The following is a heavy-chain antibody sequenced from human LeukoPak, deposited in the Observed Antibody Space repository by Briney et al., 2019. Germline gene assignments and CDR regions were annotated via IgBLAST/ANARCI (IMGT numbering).Heavy chain of an antibody. J-gene: IGHJ4*02. V-gene: IGHV4-34*01. CDR1: GGSFSGYY. D-gene: IGHD3-9*01. CDR2: INHSGST. CDR3: ARSRRPLTGYYTD. Sequence: PSETLSVNFDVDGGSFSGYYWSLIRQRPLKGLALIGEINHSGSTNYNPSLKSRVTISVDTSKNQFSLKLSSVTAADTAVYYCARSRRPLTGYYTDWGQGTLVTVSS.